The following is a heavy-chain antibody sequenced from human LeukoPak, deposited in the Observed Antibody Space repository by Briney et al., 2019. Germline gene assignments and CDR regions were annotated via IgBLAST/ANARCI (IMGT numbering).Heavy chain of an antibody. J-gene: IGHJ3*02. CDR3: VKEGNGAFDI. CDR1: GFTFSSYV. Sequence: GSLRLSCSASGFTFSSYVMFWVRQAPGKGLEYVSAVSSIGGSTYYADSVKGRFTISRDNSKNTLYLQMISLRPEDTAVYYCVKEGNGAFDIWGQGTMVTVSS. D-gene: IGHD2-8*01. CDR2: VSSIGGST. V-gene: IGHV3-64D*09.